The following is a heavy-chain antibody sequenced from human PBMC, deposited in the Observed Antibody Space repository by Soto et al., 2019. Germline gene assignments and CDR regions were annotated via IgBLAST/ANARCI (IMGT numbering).Heavy chain of an antibody. CDR1: AYIFTTYA. D-gene: IGHD1-26*01. CDR2: INTGNGYT. CDR3: ARGRGSYYFDY. V-gene: IGHV1-3*04. J-gene: IGHJ4*02. Sequence: ASVKVSCKTSAYIFTTYAMHWVRQAPGQRPEWMGWINTGNGYTKFSQKFQGRVTITRDTSASTAYMELSSLRSEDTAVYYCARGRGSYYFDYWGQGALVTVSS.